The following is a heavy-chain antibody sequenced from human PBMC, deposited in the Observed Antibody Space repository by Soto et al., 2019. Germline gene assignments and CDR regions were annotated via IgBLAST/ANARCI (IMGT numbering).Heavy chain of an antibody. V-gene: IGHV5-10-1*01. J-gene: IGHJ4*02. CDR1: GYSFTSYW. D-gene: IGHD5-12*01. CDR3: ARHSRDGYNYFDY. CDR2: IDPSGSYT. Sequence: LGESLKISCKGSGYSFTSYWISWVRQMPGKGLEWMGRIDPSGSYTNYSPSFQGHVTISADKSISTAYLQWSSLKASDTAMYYCARHSRDGYNYFDYWGQGTLVTVSS.